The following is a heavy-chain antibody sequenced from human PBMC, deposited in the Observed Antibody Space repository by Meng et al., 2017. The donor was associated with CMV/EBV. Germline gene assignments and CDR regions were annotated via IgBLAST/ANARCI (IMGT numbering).Heavy chain of an antibody. CDR2: ISWNSGSI. CDR1: GFTFDDYA. V-gene: IGHV3-9*01. CDR3: AKDITIFGVVISSYGMDV. D-gene: IGHD3-3*01. J-gene: IGHJ6*02. Sequence: GGSLRLSCAASGFTFDDYAMHWVRQAPGKGLEWVSGISWNSGSIGYADSVKGRFTISRDNAKNSLYLQMNRLRAEDTALYYCAKDITIFGVVISSYGMDVWGQGTTVTVSS.